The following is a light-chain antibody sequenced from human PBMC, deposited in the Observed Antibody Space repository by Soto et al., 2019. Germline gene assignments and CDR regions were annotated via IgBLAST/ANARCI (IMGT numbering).Light chain of an antibody. CDR1: SSDVGGYTY. Sequence: QSALTQPASVSGSPGQSITISCTGTSSDVGGYTYVSWYQHHPGKAPKLIIYEVSNRPSGVSNRFSGSKSDNMASLTISGLQAEDEADYYCTSYTSSSTRVFGGGTKVTVL. CDR3: TSYTSSSTRV. CDR2: EVS. J-gene: IGLJ3*02. V-gene: IGLV2-14*01.